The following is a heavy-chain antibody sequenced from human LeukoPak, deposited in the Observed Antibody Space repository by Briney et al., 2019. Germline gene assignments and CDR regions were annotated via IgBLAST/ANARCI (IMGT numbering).Heavy chain of an antibody. CDR1: GYTFTGSY. D-gene: IGHD6-19*01. J-gene: IGHJ4*02. Sequence: GASVKVSCKASGYTFTGSYIHRVRQAPGQGLEWMGWINPDSGVTKYAQNFQGRVTMTRDTSISTASMEMRSLKSDDTAVYYCARDFGSSSAWYEFDYWGQGTLVTVSS. CDR3: ARDFGSSSAWYEFDY. CDR2: INPDSGVT. V-gene: IGHV1-2*02.